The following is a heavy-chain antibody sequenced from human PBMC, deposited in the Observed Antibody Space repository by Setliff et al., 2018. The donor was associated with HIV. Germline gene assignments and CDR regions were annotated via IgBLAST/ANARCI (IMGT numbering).Heavy chain of an antibody. CDR1: GGSISSGGYY. Sequence: SETLSLTCTVSGGSISSGGYYWSWTRQHPGKGLEWIGYIYYSGSAYYNPSLKSRFTISVDTSKNQFSLNLTSVTAADTAVYSCARERGTREIDLWGQGTLVTVSS. CDR2: IYYSGSA. D-gene: IGHD1-26*01. CDR3: ARERGTREIDL. J-gene: IGHJ5*02. V-gene: IGHV4-31*03.